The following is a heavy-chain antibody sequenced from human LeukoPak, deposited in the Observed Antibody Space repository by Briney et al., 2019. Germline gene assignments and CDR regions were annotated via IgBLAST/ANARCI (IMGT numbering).Heavy chain of an antibody. CDR1: GYTFTSYG. CDR2: ISAYNGNT. D-gene: IGHD3-10*01. CDR3: ERSAALLWFGELFDATNPFDY. Sequence: GASVKVSCKASGYTFTSYGISWVRQAPGQGLEWMGWISAYNGNTNYAQKLQGRVTMTTDTSTSTAYMELRSLRSDDTAVYYCERSAALLWFGELFDATNPFDYWGQGTLVTVSS. J-gene: IGHJ4*02. V-gene: IGHV1-18*01.